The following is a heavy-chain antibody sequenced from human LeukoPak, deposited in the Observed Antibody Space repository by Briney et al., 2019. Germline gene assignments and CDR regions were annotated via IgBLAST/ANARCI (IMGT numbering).Heavy chain of an antibody. J-gene: IGHJ3*02. CDR3: AKADATIGGAFDT. V-gene: IGHV3-23*01. CDR1: RFIFRNYA. CDR2: ISGTVDSK. Sequence: PGGSLRLSCAASRFIFRNYAMSWVRQAPGRGLEWLSIISGTVDSKYYADSVKGRFTISRDNPRSTLYLEMNILRAEDTAVYYCAKADATIGGAFDTWGQGTMVIVSS. D-gene: IGHD3-16*01.